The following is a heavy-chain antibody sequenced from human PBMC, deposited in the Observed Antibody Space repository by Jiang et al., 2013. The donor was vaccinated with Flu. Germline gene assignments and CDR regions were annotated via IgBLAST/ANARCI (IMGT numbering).Heavy chain of an antibody. J-gene: IGHJ3*02. CDR1: GGSISSGGYY. CDR2: IYYSGST. CDR3: ARDKTTSGWYRRVGDAFDI. D-gene: IGHD6-19*01. V-gene: IGHV4-31*03. Sequence: GSGLVKPSQTLSLTCTVSGGSISSGGYYWSWIRQHPGKGLEWIGYIYYSGSTYYNPSLKSRVTISVDTSKNQFSLKLSSVTAADTAVYYCARDKTTSGWYRRVGDAFDIWGQGTMVTVSS.